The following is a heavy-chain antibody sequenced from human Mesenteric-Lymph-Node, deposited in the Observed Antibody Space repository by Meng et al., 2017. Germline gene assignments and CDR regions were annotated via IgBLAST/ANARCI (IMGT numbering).Heavy chain of an antibody. V-gene: IGHV3-23*01. Sequence: GESLKISCAASGFTFSTYAMSWVRQAPGKGLEWVSAISGGAFGTYYSDSVKGRFTISRDNSKNTLYLQMNSLRAEDTAVYYCARENLVATPSYYYYGMDVWGQGTTVTVSS. J-gene: IGHJ6*02. CDR3: ARENLVATPSYYYYGMDV. D-gene: IGHD5-12*01. CDR2: ISGGAFGT. CDR1: GFTFSTYA.